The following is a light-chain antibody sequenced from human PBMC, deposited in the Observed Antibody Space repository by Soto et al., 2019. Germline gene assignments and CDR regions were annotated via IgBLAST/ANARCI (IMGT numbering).Light chain of an antibody. J-gene: IGLJ1*01. CDR2: GNS. V-gene: IGLV1-40*01. CDR3: QSYESSLSGYV. CDR1: SSNIGAGYD. Sequence: QSVLTQPPSVSGAPGQRVTISCTGSSSNIGAGYDVHWYQQLPGTAPKLLIYGNSNRPSGVPDRFSGSKSGTSASLAITGLQGEDVADYYCQSYESSLSGYVFGTGTKVTVL.